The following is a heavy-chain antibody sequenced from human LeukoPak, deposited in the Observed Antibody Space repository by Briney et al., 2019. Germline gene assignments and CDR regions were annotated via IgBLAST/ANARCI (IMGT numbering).Heavy chain of an antibody. V-gene: IGHV1-2*02. CDR1: GYTFTGYY. CDR2: INPNSGGT. D-gene: IGHD3-22*01. CDR3: AKGGYYYDSSGYPFDY. J-gene: IGHJ4*02. Sequence: ASVKVSCKASGYTFTGYYMRWVRQAPGQGLEWMGWINPNSGGTNYAQKFQGRVTMTRDTSISTAYMELSRLRSDDTAVYYCAKGGYYYDSSGYPFDYWGQGTLVTVSS.